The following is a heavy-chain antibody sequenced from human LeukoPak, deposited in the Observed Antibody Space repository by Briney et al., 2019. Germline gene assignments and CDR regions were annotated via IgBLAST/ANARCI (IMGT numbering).Heavy chain of an antibody. J-gene: IGHJ6*03. CDR1: GGSISSGSYY. CDR2: IYTSGST. V-gene: IGHV4-61*02. CDR3: ARDGPRDSSSWSLYCYMDV. Sequence: SQTLSLTCTVSGGSISSGSYYWSWIRQPAGKGLEWIGRIYTSGSTNYNPSLKSRVTISVDTSKDQFSLKLSSVTAADTAVYYCARDGPRDSSSWSLYCYMDVWGKGTTVTISS. D-gene: IGHD6-13*01.